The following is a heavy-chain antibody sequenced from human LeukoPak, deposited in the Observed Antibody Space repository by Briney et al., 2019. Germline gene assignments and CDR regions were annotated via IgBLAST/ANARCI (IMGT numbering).Heavy chain of an antibody. J-gene: IGHJ3*02. D-gene: IGHD3-22*01. CDR3: ARDTTMIVVVGGPTHSDAFDI. CDR2: IDGDGTNT. Sequence: GGSLRLSCAASGFTFSSHAMTWVRQAPGKGLEWVSGIDGDGTNTYYADSVKGRFTVSRDNSKNTLYLQMNSLRADDTAVYYCARDTTMIVVVGGPTHSDAFDIWGQGTMVTVSS. CDR1: GFTFSSHA. V-gene: IGHV3-23*01.